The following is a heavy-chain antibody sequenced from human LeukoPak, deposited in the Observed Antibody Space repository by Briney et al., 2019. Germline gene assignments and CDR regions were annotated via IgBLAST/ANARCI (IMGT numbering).Heavy chain of an antibody. Sequence: PGGSLRLSCAASGFTFSSYWMSWVRQAPGKGLEWVANIKQDGSEKYYVDSVKGRFTISRDNAKTSLYLQMNSLRAEDTAVYYCARDQAVTPLSFFFDYWGQGTLVTVSS. V-gene: IGHV3-7*03. CDR3: ARDQAVTPLSFFFDY. J-gene: IGHJ4*02. CDR2: IKQDGSEK. CDR1: GFTFSSYW. D-gene: IGHD4-17*01.